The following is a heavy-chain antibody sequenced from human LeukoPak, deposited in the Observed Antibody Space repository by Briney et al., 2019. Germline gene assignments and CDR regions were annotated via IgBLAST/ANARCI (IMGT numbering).Heavy chain of an antibody. D-gene: IGHD2-8*02. V-gene: IGHV3-74*01. CDR3: TRVQAGRSGLMDV. Sequence: PGGSLRLSCAASGFTFSSYSMNWVRQAPGEGPVWVSRVDPDGTTTNYADSVTGRFTTSRDNAKNTLYLQMNSLRAEDTALYYCTRVQAGRSGLMDVWGRGTTVTVSS. CDR2: VDPDGTTT. J-gene: IGHJ6*02. CDR1: GFTFSSYS.